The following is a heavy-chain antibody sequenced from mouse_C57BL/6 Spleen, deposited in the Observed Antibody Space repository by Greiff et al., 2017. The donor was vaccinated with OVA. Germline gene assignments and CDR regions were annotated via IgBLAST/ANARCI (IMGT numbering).Heavy chain of an antibody. D-gene: IGHD1-1*01. CDR2: INPSTGGT. CDR1: GYSFTGYY. CDR3: IYYYGSRLYFDV. V-gene: IGHV1-42*01. Sequence: EVMLVESGPELVKPGASVKISCKASGYSFTGYYMNWVKQSPEKSLEWIGEINPSTGGTTYNQKFKAKATLTVDKSSSTAYMQLKSLTSEDSAVYYCIYYYGSRLYFDVWGTGTTVTVSS. J-gene: IGHJ1*03.